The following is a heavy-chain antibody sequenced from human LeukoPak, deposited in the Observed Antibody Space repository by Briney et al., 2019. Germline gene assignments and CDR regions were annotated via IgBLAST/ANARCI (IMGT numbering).Heavy chain of an antibody. Sequence: SESLSLTCSVSGASIRSYSWSWLRQPAGKGLEWIGRIHTSASTEYNPSLKSRVTMSVDTSKNQFSLKLNSVTAADTAVYFCARDDNSEYSDDAFDIWGQGTLVTVSS. J-gene: IGHJ3*02. D-gene: IGHD1-26*01. CDR3: ARDDNSEYSDDAFDI. CDR1: GASIRSYS. V-gene: IGHV4-4*07. CDR2: IHTSAST.